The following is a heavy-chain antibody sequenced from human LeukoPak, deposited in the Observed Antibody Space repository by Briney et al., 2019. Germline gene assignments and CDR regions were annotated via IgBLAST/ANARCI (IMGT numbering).Heavy chain of an antibody. V-gene: IGHV1-2*02. CDR3: AREKAAAGTSLLNFDY. CDR2: INPNSGGT. CDR1: GYTFTVYY. Sequence: ASVKVSCKASGYTFTVYYMHWVRQAPGQGLEWMGWINPNSGGTNYAQKFQGRVTMTRDTSISTAYMELSRLRSDDTAVYYCAREKAAAGTSLLNFDYWGQGTLVTVSS. J-gene: IGHJ4*02. D-gene: IGHD6-13*01.